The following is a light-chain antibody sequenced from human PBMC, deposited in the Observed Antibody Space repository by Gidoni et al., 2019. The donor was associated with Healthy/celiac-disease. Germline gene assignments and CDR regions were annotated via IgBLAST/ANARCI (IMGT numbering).Light chain of an antibody. Sequence: EIVLTQSPGTLSLSPGERATLSCRASQSVSSSYLAWYQQKPGQAPRLLIYGASSRATGIPDRFSGSGSGTGFTLTISRLEPEDFAGYYCQQYGSSPLTFGQGTKVEIK. CDR3: QQYGSSPLT. V-gene: IGKV3-20*01. CDR1: QSVSSSY. CDR2: GAS. J-gene: IGKJ1*01.